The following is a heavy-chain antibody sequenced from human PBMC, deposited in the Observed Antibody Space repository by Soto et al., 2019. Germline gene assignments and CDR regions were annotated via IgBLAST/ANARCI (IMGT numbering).Heavy chain of an antibody. D-gene: IGHD3-10*01. Sequence: SETLSLTCTVSGGSISSSSYYWGWIRQPPGKGLEWIGSIYYSGSTYYNPSLKSRVTISVDTSKNQFSLKLSSVTAADTAVYYCARRLGWFGELFNYYYYGMDVWGQGTTVTVSS. V-gene: IGHV4-39*01. CDR3: ARRLGWFGELFNYYYYGMDV. CDR2: IYYSGST. CDR1: GGSISSSSYY. J-gene: IGHJ6*02.